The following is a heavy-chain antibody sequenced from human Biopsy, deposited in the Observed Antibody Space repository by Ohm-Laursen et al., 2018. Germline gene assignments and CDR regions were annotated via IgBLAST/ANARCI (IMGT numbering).Heavy chain of an antibody. J-gene: IGHJ3*01. V-gene: IGHV3-7*01. CDR2: INLDGSEK. CDR1: GFTFSSYW. D-gene: IGHD2/OR15-2a*01. CDR3: AKGRHTLLDAFDF. Sequence: GSLRLSCAAPGFTFSSYWMGWVRQAPGKGLEWVANINLDGSEKYYVDSVKGRFTMSRDNAKNSLYLQMNSLGAEDTAVYYCAKGRHTLLDAFDFRGQGTLVTVSS.